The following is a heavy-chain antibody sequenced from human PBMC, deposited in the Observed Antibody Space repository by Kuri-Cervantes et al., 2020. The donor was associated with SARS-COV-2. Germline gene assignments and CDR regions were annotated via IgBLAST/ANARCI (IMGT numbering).Heavy chain of an antibody. V-gene: IGHV3-7*01. CDR2: IKQDGSEK. J-gene: IGHJ4*02. Sequence: GGSLRLSCAASGFIFSNYWMSWVRQAPGKGLEWVANIKQDGSEKYYVDSVKGRFTISRDNSKNTLYLQMNSLRAEDTAVYYCAKDRALAGSLDYWGQGTLVTVSS. D-gene: IGHD1-26*01. CDR1: GFIFSNYW. CDR3: AKDRALAGSLDY.